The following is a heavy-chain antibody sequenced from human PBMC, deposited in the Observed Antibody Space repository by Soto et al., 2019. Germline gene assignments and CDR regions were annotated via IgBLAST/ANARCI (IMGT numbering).Heavy chain of an antibody. CDR2: IWNDGGNK. CDR1: GPIFRGMG. J-gene: IGHJ4*02. V-gene: IGHV3-33*01. Sequence: QKYLVESGGGVVQPGGSRRLSLVGSGPIFRGMGRHGVGQAQAKGLGWGAVIWNDGGNKYYADSVKGRFTISRDNSKNMLYLQMDSLRAEDTAVYYCARDGIGGTVFRGFCDYWGQGTLVTVSS. CDR3: ARDGIGGTVFRGFCDY. D-gene: IGHD1-7*01.